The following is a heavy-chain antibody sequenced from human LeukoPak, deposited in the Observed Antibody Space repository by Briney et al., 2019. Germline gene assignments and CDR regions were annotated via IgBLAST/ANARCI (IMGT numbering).Heavy chain of an antibody. D-gene: IGHD3-10*01. Sequence: GGSLRLSCAASGFTFSSYGMQWVRQAPGKGLEWVASVSHDGSNKVHADSVNDRFSISRDNSKHTLYLQMNILRAEDTAMYYCAKDRVLWFGELSSHDSWGQGTLVTVSS. CDR2: VSHDGSNK. CDR1: GFTFSSYG. CDR3: AKDRVLWFGELSSHDS. V-gene: IGHV3-30*18. J-gene: IGHJ4*02.